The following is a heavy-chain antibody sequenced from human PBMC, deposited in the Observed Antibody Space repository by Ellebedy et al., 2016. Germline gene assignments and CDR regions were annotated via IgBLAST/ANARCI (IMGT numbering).Heavy chain of an antibody. Sequence: SETLSLTCTVSGYSISSGYYWGWIRQPPGKGLEWIGSIYHSGSTYYNPSLKSRVTISVDTSKNQFSLNLNSVTAADTAVYYCARHTGSGSWEPIDYWGQGTLVTVSS. CDR3: ARHTGSGSWEPIDY. J-gene: IGHJ4*02. V-gene: IGHV4-38-2*02. CDR1: GYSISSGYY. CDR2: IYHSGST. D-gene: IGHD6-13*01.